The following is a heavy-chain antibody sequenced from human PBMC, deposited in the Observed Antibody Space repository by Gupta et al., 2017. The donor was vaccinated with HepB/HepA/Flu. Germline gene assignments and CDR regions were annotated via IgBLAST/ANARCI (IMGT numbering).Heavy chain of an antibody. CDR2: ISGIGGST. V-gene: IGHV3-23*01. D-gene: IGHD3-22*01. CDR1: GFTFSSYV. CDR3: AAADYYDSSGYYY. J-gene: IGHJ4*02. Sequence: ELQLLESGGGLVQPGGSLRLSCPAVGFTFSSYVLNWPRQAPGKWLEWVSAISGIGGSTYYADSVKGRFTISRYNSKNTLYLQMSSLRAEDTAVYYCAAADYYDSSGYYYWGQGTLVTVSS.